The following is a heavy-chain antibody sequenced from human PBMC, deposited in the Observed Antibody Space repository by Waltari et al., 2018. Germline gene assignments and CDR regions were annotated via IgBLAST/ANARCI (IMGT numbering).Heavy chain of an antibody. Sequence: QLQLQESGPGLVKPSETLSLTRTVSGGSIRSSSYYWGWILQAPGKGLEGIGSIYYRVTIYYNPSLKSRVTISVDTSKNQFSLKLSSVTAADTAVYYCARGIAAAGATNWFDPWGQGTLVTVSS. CDR2: IYYRVTI. J-gene: IGHJ5*02. D-gene: IGHD6-13*01. CDR1: GGSIRSSSYY. V-gene: IGHV4-39*01. CDR3: ARGIAAAGATNWFDP.